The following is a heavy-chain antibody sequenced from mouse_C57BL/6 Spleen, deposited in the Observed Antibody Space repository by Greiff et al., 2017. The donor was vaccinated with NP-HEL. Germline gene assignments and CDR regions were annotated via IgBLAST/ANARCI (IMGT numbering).Heavy chain of an antibody. CDR1: GYAFSTYW. CDR2: IYPGDGDT. Sequence: VQLQESGAELVKPGASVKISCKASGYAFSTYWMNWVKQRPGKGLEWIGQIYPGDGDTNYNGKFKGKATLTADKSSSTAYMQLSSLTSEDSAVYFCAGERYYSNYGGYFDVWGTGTTVTVSS. J-gene: IGHJ1*03. D-gene: IGHD2-5*01. V-gene: IGHV1-80*01. CDR3: AGERYYSNYGGYFDV.